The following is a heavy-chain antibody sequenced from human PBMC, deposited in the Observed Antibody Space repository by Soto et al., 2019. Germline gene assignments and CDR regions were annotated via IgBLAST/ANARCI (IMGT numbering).Heavy chain of an antibody. D-gene: IGHD5-18*01. CDR2: ISGSGGST. CDR3: ARAPASSLTASRPFDY. CDR1: GFTLGNYA. Sequence: EVQLLESGGDLVQPGESLRVSCAASGFTLGNYAMSWVRQAPGKGLEWVSSISGSGGSTYYADSVKGRFTIARDNSKITVSLQMNSLRVDDTALYYCARAPASSLTASRPFDYWGQGTLVTVSS. V-gene: IGHV3-23*01. J-gene: IGHJ4*02.